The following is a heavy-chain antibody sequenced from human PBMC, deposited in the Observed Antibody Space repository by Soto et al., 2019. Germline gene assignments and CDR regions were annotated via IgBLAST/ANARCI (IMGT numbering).Heavy chain of an antibody. V-gene: IGHV2-5*02. Sequence: QITLKESGPTLVKPTQTLTLTCSFSGFSLSTTGVAVGWIRQPPGKALECLVLIYWDDDKRYSPSLKSRLTITRDTSKNQVVLTMTDMDPVDTATYYCAHRVDYRGSWNTGYFDYCGQGTLVTVSS. CDR3: AHRVDYRGSWNTGYFDY. CDR1: GFSLSTTGVA. D-gene: IGHD2-15*01. CDR2: IYWDDDK. J-gene: IGHJ4*02.